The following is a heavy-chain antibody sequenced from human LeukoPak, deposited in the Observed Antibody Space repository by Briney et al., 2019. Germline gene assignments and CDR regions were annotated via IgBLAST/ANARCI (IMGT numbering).Heavy chain of an antibody. Sequence: ASVKVSCKASGGTFSIYAISWVRQAPGRGLEWMGWMNPNSGNTGYAQKFQGRVTMTRNTSISTAYVELSSLRSADTAVYYCARVAYYDILSAWDFDCWGQGTLVSVCS. J-gene: IGHJ4*02. CDR2: MNPNSGNT. V-gene: IGHV1-8*02. CDR1: GGTFSIYA. CDR3: ARVAYYDILSAWDFDC. D-gene: IGHD3-9*01.